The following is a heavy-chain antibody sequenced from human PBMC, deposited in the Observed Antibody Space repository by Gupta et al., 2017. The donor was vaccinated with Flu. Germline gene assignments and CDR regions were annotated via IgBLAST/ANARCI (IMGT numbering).Heavy chain of an antibody. J-gene: IGHJ4*02. CDR1: GFTFSNYG. CDR3: AKGQYSNYGALDS. Sequence: QIQLVESGGGVVQPGKSLRLSCAASGFTFSNYGLHWVRQAPGKGLEWVAVISLDGSDKYYVDSVKGRFSISRDNSMNTLYLQMNRLRAEDTAVYYCAKGQYSNYGALDSWGQGNLVIVSS. V-gene: IGHV3-30*18. CDR2: ISLDGSDK. D-gene: IGHD4-4*01.